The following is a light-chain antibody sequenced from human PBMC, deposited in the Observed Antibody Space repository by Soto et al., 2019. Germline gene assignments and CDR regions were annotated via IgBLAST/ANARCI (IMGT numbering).Light chain of an antibody. J-gene: IGLJ3*02. Sequence: QPVLTQSPSASASLGASVKLTCTLSSGHSNYAIAWHQQQPQKGPRYLMNLNSDGSHSKGDGIPDRFSGSSSGAERYLTISSLQYDDEADYYCQTWGTGIKVFGGGTKLTVL. V-gene: IGLV4-69*01. CDR2: LNSDGSH. CDR3: QTWGTGIKV. CDR1: SGHSNYA.